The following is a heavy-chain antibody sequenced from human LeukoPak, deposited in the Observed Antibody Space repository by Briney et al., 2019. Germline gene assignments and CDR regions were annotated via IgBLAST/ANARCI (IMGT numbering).Heavy chain of an antibody. CDR1: GGSISSGDYY. D-gene: IGHD3-16*02. CDR3: ARDPRESHDYVWGSYRPDAFDI. CDR2: IYYSGST. J-gene: IGHJ3*02. V-gene: IGHV4-30-4*01. Sequence: SETLSLTCTVSGGSISSGDYYWSWIRQPPGKGLEWIGFIYYSGSTYYNPSLKSRITISLDTSKNQFSLKLSSVTAADTAVYYCARDPRESHDYVWGSYRPDAFDIWGQGTMVTVSS.